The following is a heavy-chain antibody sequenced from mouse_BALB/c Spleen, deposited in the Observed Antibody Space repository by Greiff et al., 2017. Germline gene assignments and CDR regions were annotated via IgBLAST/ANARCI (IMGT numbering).Heavy chain of an antibody. Sequence: EVKLMESGAELVKPGASVKLSCTASGFNIKDTYMHWVKQRPEQGLEWIGRIDPANGNTKYDPKFQGKATITADTSSNTAYLQLSSLTSEDTAVYYCARSPMITTLYWGQGTLVTVSA. CDR3: ARSPMITTLY. J-gene: IGHJ3*01. V-gene: IGHV14-3*02. CDR2: IDPANGNT. D-gene: IGHD2-4*01. CDR1: GFNIKDTY.